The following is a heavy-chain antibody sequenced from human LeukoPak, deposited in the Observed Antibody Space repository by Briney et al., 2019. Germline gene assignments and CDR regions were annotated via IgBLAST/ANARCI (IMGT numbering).Heavy chain of an antibody. CDR2: FDPEDGET. CDR1: GYTLTELS. CDR3: ATGRYQLLYDWFDP. D-gene: IGHD2-2*02. V-gene: IGHV1-24*01. J-gene: IGHJ5*02. Sequence: ASVKVSCKVSGYTLTELSMHWVRQAPGKGLEWMVGFDPEDGETIYAQKFQGRVTMTEDTSTDTAYMELSSLRSEDTAVYYCATGRYQLLYDWFDPWGQGTLVTVSS.